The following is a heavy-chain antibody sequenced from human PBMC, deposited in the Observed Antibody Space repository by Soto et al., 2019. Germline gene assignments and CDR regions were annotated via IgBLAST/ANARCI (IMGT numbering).Heavy chain of an antibody. CDR2: INAGNGNT. CDR3: ARSIVVVTAADY. CDR1: GYTFTSYA. V-gene: IGHV1-3*01. D-gene: IGHD2-21*02. Sequence: ASVKVSCTASGYTFTSYAMHWVRQAPGQRLEWTGWINAGNGNTKYSQKFQGRVTITRDTSASTAYMELSSLRSEDTAVYYCARSIVVVTAADYWGQGTLVTVSS. J-gene: IGHJ4*02.